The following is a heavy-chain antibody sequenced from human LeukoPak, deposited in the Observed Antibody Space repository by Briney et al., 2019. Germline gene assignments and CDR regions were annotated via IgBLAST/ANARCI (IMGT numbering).Heavy chain of an antibody. CDR2: VSSSGDYK. CDR3: ARFLSSGYYLDY. V-gene: IGHV3-21*06. CDR1: GFTFRTYA. J-gene: IGHJ4*02. Sequence: GGSLRLSCAASGFTFRTYAINWVRQRPGKGLEWVSSVSSSGDYKYYADSLKGRFTISRDNAKNSLYLQMNSLRAEDTAVYYCARFLSSGYYLDYWGQGTLVTVSS. D-gene: IGHD3-22*01.